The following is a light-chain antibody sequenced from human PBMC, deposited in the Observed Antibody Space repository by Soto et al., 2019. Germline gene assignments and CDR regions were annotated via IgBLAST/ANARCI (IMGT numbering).Light chain of an antibody. V-gene: IGLV1-40*01. J-gene: IGLJ3*02. CDR3: QSYDSSLSAWV. Sequence: QSVLTQPPSVSGAPGQRVTISCTGSSSNIGAGYDVNWYQQLPGTAPKLLIYGNSNRPSGVPDRFSGSKSGTSASLAITGLQAEDEADYYCQSYDSSLSAWVFGGGTKVTVL. CDR2: GNS. CDR1: SSNIGAGYD.